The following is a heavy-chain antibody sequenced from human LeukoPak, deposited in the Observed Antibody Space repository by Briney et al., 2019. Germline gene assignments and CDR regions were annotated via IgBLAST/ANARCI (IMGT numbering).Heavy chain of an antibody. V-gene: IGHV3-21*01. Sequence: GGSLRLSCAASGFTFSSYSMNWVRQAPGKGLEWVSSISSSSSYIYYADSVKGRFTISRDNAKNSLYLQVNSLRAEDTAVYYCARIEAVAGTGGDYWGQGTLVTVSS. CDR3: ARIEAVAGTGGDY. CDR1: GFTFSSYS. J-gene: IGHJ4*02. CDR2: ISSSSSYI. D-gene: IGHD6-19*01.